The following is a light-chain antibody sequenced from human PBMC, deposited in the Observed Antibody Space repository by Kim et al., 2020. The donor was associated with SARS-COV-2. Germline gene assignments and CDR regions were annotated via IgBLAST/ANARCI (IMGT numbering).Light chain of an antibody. CDR3: MQTLQTPWT. Sequence: EPASISCRPSQSLLRSNGYNYLDWYVQKPGQSPHLLIYLGSNRASGVPDRFSGSESGTDFTLKISGVEAEDVGVYYCMQTLQTPWTFGQGTKVDIK. CDR1: QSLLRSNGYNY. J-gene: IGKJ1*01. CDR2: LGS. V-gene: IGKV2-28*01.